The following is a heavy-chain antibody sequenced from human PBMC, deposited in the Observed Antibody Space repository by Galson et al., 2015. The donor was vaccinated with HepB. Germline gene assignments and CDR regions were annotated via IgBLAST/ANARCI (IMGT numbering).Heavy chain of an antibody. V-gene: IGHV1-18*04. CDR1: GYTFTSNG. Sequence: SVKASCKASGYTFTSNGISWVRQAPGQGLEWMGWISANSGNTIYAQKLQGRVTMTRDTSTGTAYVELGSLGSDDTAVYYCARDRDYRLDYWGQGTLVTVSS. CDR2: ISANSGNT. D-gene: IGHD4/OR15-4a*01. J-gene: IGHJ4*02. CDR3: ARDRDYRLDY.